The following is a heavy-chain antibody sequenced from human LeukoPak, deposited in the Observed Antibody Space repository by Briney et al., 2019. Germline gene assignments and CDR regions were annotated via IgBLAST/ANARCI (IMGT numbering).Heavy chain of an antibody. CDR3: ARVRSDMAIASDAFDV. V-gene: IGHV1-58*01. CDR1: GFTFTSSA. J-gene: IGHJ3*01. CDR2: IVVGSGNT. D-gene: IGHD5-24*01. Sequence: ASVKVSCKASGFTFTSSAVQWVRQARGQRLEWIGWIVVGSGNTNYARKFQERVTITRDMSTNTAYMELSSLRSEDTAVYYCARVRSDMAIASDAFDVWGPGTLVTVSS.